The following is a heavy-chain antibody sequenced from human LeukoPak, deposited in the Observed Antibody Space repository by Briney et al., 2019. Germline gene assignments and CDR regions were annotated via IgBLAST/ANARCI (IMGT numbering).Heavy chain of an antibody. J-gene: IGHJ6*02. Sequence: SETLSLTCTVSGGSLSSGSYYWIWLRQPAGKGLEWIGRIYTSGSTNYNPSLKSRVTISVDTSKNQFSLKLSSVTAADTAVYYCARGRDDFWRNYYYYYGMDVWGQGTTVTVSS. CDR2: IYTSGST. CDR1: GGSLSSGSYY. D-gene: IGHD3-3*01. CDR3: ARGRDDFWRNYYYYYGMDV. V-gene: IGHV4-61*02.